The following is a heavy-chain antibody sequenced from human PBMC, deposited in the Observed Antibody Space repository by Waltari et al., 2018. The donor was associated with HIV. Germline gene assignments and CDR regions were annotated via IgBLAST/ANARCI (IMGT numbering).Heavy chain of an antibody. CDR2: VRDVDST. D-gene: IGHD5-12*01. CDR1: GFRFSNYA. V-gene: IGHV3-23*01. J-gene: IGHJ4*02. Sequence: EVQLLESGGGLVQPGGSLRLSCAASGFRFSNYAMSWVRQAPGEGLEWGAFVRDVDSTYDVDSVKGRFIIARDDSKDTLYLQMNSLRVEDTAVYYCVKDDRATRGLDNWGQGTLVTVSS. CDR3: VKDDRATRGLDN.